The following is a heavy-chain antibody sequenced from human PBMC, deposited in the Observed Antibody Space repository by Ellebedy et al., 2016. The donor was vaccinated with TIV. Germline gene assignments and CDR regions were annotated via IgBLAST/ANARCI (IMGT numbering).Heavy chain of an antibody. CDR2: IIPSGGTT. Sequence: AASVKVSCKASGYTFTDYYIHWVRQAPGQGLEWMGIIIPSGGTTNYAQKFQGRVTMTRYPSTSTVSMELRSLRSEDTAVYYCVREKAGGTFDYWGQGTLVTVSS. D-gene: IGHD6-13*01. CDR3: VREKAGGTFDY. V-gene: IGHV1-46*01. CDR1: GYTFTDYY. J-gene: IGHJ4*02.